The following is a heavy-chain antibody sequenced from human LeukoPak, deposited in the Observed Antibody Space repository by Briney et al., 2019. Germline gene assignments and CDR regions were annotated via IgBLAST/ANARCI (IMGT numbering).Heavy chain of an antibody. CDR1: GFTFSSYW. V-gene: IGHV3-7*01. J-gene: IGHJ4*02. D-gene: IGHD3-10*01. CDR2: IKQDGSEK. Sequence: GGSLRLSCAASGFTFSSYWMSWVRQAPGKGLEWVADIKQDGSEKYYVDSVKGRFTISRDNAENSLYLQMNSLRAEDTAVYYCARDSYGSASNDYWGQGTLVTVSS. CDR3: ARDSYGSASNDY.